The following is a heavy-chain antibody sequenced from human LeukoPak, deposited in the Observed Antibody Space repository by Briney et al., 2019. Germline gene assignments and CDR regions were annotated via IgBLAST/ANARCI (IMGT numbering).Heavy chain of an antibody. CDR3: AKDDRSVLWFGELLSRGY. J-gene: IGHJ4*02. V-gene: IGHV3-30*02. CDR1: GFTFSSYG. CDR2: IRYDGSNE. Sequence: GGSLRLSCAASGFTFSSYGMHWVRQAPGKGLEWVAFIRYDGSNEYYADSVKGRFTISRDNSKNTLYLQMNSLRAEDTAVYYCAKDDRSVLWFGELLSRGYWGQGTLVTVSS. D-gene: IGHD3-10*01.